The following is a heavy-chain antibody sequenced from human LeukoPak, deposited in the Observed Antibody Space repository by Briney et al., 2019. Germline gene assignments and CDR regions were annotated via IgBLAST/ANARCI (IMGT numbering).Heavy chain of an antibody. V-gene: IGHV3-23*01. Sequence: PGGSLRLSCAASGFTFSSYVMSWVRQAPGKGLEWVSAISGSGGSTYYADSVKGRFTISRDNSKNTLYLQMNSLRAEDTAVYYCAKDQSVLVGATDYWGQGTLVTVSS. D-gene: IGHD1-26*01. CDR2: ISGSGGST. CDR1: GFTFSSYV. CDR3: AKDQSVLVGATDY. J-gene: IGHJ4*02.